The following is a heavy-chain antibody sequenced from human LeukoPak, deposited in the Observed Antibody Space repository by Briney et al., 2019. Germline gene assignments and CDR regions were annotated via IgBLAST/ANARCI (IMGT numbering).Heavy chain of an antibody. Sequence: ASVKVSCKASGYTFTGYYMHWVRQAPGQGLEWMGGIIPIFGTANYAQKFQGRVTITADESTSTAYMELSSLRSKDTAVYYCASKDYWGQGTLVTVSS. V-gene: IGHV1-69*13. CDR1: GYTFTGYY. CDR3: ASKDY. J-gene: IGHJ4*02. CDR2: IIPIFGTA.